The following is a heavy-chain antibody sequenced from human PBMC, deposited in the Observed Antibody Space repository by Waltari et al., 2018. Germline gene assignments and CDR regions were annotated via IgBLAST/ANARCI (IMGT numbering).Heavy chain of an antibody. J-gene: IGHJ3*02. D-gene: IGHD3-3*01. Sequence: QVQLQESGPGLVKPSQTLSLPCTVSGGSISSGGYYWTWIRQHPGKGLGWIGYIYYSGSTYYNPSLKSRVTISVDTSKNQFSLKLSSVTAADTAVYYCARGSLRHITIFGVVNSVDAFDIWGQGTMVTVSS. CDR2: IYYSGST. CDR3: ARGSLRHITIFGVVNSVDAFDI. CDR1: GGSISSGGYY. V-gene: IGHV4-31*03.